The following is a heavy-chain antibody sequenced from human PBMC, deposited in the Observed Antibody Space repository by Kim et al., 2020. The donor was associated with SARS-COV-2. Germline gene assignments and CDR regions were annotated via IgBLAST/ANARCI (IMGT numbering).Heavy chain of an antibody. CDR1: GASISSIDYY. CDR3: STYEASGRFFDY. J-gene: IGHJ4*02. V-gene: IGHV4-39*01. CDR2: IYNTGST. D-gene: IGHD3-10*01. Sequence: SETLSLTCTVSGASISSIDYYWGWIRQPPGRGLEWIGSIYNTGSTYYNPSLKSRLTVSVHMSKNQFSLRLSSVTAADTAVYYSSTYEASGRFFDYWGQGT.